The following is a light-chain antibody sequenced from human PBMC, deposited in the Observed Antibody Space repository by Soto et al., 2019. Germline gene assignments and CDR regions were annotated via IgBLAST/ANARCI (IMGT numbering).Light chain of an antibody. CDR2: DAS. J-gene: IGKJ4*01. CDR1: QSVNSY. Sequence: EIVLTQSPATLSLSPGERATLSCRASQSVNSYLAWYQQKPGQAPRLLIYDASNRAIGIPPRFSGSGSGTDFTLTISSLEPEDFVVYYCQQRSNWPPELTFSGGTKVEIK. CDR3: QQRSNWPPELT. V-gene: IGKV3-11*01.